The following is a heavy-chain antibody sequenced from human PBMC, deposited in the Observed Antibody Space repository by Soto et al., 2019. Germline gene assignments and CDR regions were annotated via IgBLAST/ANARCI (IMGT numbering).Heavy chain of an antibody. D-gene: IGHD2-15*01. V-gene: IGHV4-34*01. CDR1: GGSFSGYY. Sequence: SETLSLTCAVYGGSFSGYYWSWIRQPPGKGLEWIGEINHSGSTNYNPSLKSRVTISVDTSKNQFSLKLSSVTAADTAVYYCARKGRYCSGGSCYSGASYYYYMDVWGKGTTVTVSS. CDR2: INHSGST. CDR3: ARKGRYCSGGSCYSGASYYYYMDV. J-gene: IGHJ6*03.